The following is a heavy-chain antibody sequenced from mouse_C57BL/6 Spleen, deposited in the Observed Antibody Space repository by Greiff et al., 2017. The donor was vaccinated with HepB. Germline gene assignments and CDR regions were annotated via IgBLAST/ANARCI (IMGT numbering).Heavy chain of an antibody. CDR1: GFTFTDYY. D-gene: IGHD1-1*01. CDR2: IRNKANGYTT. J-gene: IGHJ2*01. V-gene: IGHV7-3*01. CDR3: ARYHYGPYFDY. Sequence: EVKLVESGGGLVQPGGSLSLSCAASGFTFTDYYMSWVRQPPGKALEWLGFIRNKANGYTTEYSASVKGRFTISRDNSQSILYLQMNALRAEDSATYYCARYHYGPYFDYWGQGTTLTVSS.